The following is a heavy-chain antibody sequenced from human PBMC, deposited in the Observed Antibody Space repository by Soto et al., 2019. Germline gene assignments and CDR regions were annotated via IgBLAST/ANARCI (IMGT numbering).Heavy chain of an antibody. D-gene: IGHD1-26*01. J-gene: IGHJ5*01. CDR1: GFTFSEYG. Sequence: GGSLRLSCVVSGFTFSEYGMHWVRQAPGKGLEWLAGISHDQTDKYDTDSVKGPVIISRDNSKSTLHLRMNSLRVEDTGVYYYVKHPYSGELAGHLNWFVTWG. CDR2: ISHDQTDK. V-gene: IGHV3-30*18. CDR3: VKHPYSGELAGHLNWFVT.